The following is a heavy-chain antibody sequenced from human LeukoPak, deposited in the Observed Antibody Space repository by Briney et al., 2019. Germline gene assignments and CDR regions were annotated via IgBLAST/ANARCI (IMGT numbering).Heavy chain of an antibody. Sequence: ASVKVSCKASGYTFNSSYMHWVRQAPGQGLEWMGIINPSDDSTRHAQKFQGRVTLTKDTSTNTVYMHLSSLSSVTAADTAVYYCAGGYSGCDSVTDYWGQGTLVTVSS. CDR2: INPSDDST. D-gene: IGHD5-12*01. V-gene: IGHV1-46*02. CDR1: GYTFNSSY. J-gene: IGHJ4*02. CDR3: AGGYSGCDSVTDY.